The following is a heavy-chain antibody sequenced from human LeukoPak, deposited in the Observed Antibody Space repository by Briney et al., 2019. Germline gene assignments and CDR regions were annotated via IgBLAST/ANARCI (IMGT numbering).Heavy chain of an antibody. D-gene: IGHD1-26*01. V-gene: IGHV3-7*01. CDR3: AREIVGTIKSYFDY. J-gene: IGHJ4*02. CDR1: GFTFSSYW. CDR2: IRQDGDMK. Sequence: GGSLRLSCTGSGFTFSSYWMSWVRQAPGKGLEWVANIRQDGDMKHDVDAVRGRFTNSRDNAENSLYLQMNSLRAEDTAIYYCAREIVGTIKSYFDYWGQGTLVTASS.